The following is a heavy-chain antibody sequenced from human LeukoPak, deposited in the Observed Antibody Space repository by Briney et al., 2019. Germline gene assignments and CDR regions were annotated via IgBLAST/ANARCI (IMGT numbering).Heavy chain of an antibody. D-gene: IGHD4-23*01. CDR1: GYTFTSYY. Sequence: GASVKVSCKASGYTFTSYYMHWVRQAPGQGLEWMGIINPSGGSTSYAQKFQGRVTMTRDMSTSTDYMELSSLRSEDTAVYYCARDNSVGTNAWWFDPWGQGTLATVSS. CDR2: INPSGGST. V-gene: IGHV1-46*01. CDR3: ARDNSVGTNAWWFDP. J-gene: IGHJ5*02.